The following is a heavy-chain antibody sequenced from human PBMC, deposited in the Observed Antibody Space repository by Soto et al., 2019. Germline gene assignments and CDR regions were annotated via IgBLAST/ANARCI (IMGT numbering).Heavy chain of an antibody. Sequence: EVQLVESGGALVQPGGSLRLSCVGSGFTFSRYWMTWVRQAPGKGLEWVANIKEDGSDKYYVDSVKGRFTISRDNAQNSLYLQLNSLRAEETAVYYCARQRDGYWGQGTLVTVSS. CDR1: GFTFSRYW. CDR2: IKEDGSDK. J-gene: IGHJ4*02. V-gene: IGHV3-7*05. CDR3: ARQRDGY.